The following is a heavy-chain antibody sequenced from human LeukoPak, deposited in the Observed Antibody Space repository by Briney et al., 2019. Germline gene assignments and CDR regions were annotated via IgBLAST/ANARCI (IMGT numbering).Heavy chain of an antibody. CDR2: ISSSSSYI. J-gene: IGHJ3*01. CDR3: ARALKTTEIVVVPVASH. CDR1: GFTFSSYS. Sequence: GGSLRLSCAASGFTFSSYSMNWVRQAPGKGLEWVSSISSSSSYIYYADSVKGRFTIPRDNAKNSLYLQMNSLRAEDTAVYYCARALKTTEIVVVPVASHWGQGTMVTVSS. D-gene: IGHD2-2*01. V-gene: IGHV3-21*01.